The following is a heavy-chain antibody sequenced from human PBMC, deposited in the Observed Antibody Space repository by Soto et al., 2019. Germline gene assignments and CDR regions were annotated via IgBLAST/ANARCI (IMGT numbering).Heavy chain of an antibody. J-gene: IGHJ4*02. CDR2: IYYSGST. CDR3: ARHWTDYGDYVLVFDY. CDR1: GGSISSSSYY. Sequence: SETLSLTCTVSGGSISSSSYYWGWIRQPPGKGLEWIGSIYYSGSTYYNPSLKSRVTISVDTSKNQFSLKLSSVTAADTAVYYCARHWTDYGDYVLVFDYWGQGTLVTVSS. V-gene: IGHV4-39*01. D-gene: IGHD4-17*01.